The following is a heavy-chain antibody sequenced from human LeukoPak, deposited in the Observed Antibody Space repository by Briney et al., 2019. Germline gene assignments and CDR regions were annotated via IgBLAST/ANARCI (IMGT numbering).Heavy chain of an antibody. CDR3: AKTHLTIFGVVTQTPYYYYMDV. V-gene: IGHV3-23*01. D-gene: IGHD3-3*01. CDR2: ISGSGGST. Sequence: GGSLRLSCAASGFTFSSYAMSWVRQAPGKGLEWVSAISGSGGSTYYADSVKGRFTISRDNSKNTLYLQMNSLRAEDTAVYYCAKTHLTIFGVVTQTPYYYYMDVWGKGTTVTVSS. CDR1: GFTFSSYA. J-gene: IGHJ6*03.